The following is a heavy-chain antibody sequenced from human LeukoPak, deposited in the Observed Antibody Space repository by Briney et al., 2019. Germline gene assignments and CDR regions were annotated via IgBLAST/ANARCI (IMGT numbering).Heavy chain of an antibody. D-gene: IGHD3-22*01. Sequence: SETLSLTCAVYGGSFSGYYWSWIRQPPGKGLEWIWEINHSGSTNYNPSLKSRVTISVDTSKNQFSLKLSAVTAADTAVYYCARHHNRRFGGSSGYYFLFDYWGQGTLVTVSS. CDR1: GGSFSGYY. J-gene: IGHJ4*02. CDR2: INHSGST. V-gene: IGHV4-34*01. CDR3: ARHHNRRFGGSSGYYFLFDY.